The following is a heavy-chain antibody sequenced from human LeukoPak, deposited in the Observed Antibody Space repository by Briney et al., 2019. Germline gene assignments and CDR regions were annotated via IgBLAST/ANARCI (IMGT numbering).Heavy chain of an antibody. D-gene: IGHD3-22*01. Sequence: GGSLRLSCAASGFTFSNAWMSWVRQAPGKGLEWVSSISSNSSYIYYADSVKGRFTISRDNAKNSLCLQMNSLRAEDTAVYYCARDFSDSSGYYRTFDYWGQGTLVTVSS. V-gene: IGHV3-21*01. J-gene: IGHJ4*02. CDR2: ISSNSSYI. CDR1: GFTFSNAW. CDR3: ARDFSDSSGYYRTFDY.